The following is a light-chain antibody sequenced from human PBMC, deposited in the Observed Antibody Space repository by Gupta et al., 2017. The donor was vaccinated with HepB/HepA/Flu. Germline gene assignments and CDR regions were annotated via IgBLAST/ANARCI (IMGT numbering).Light chain of an antibody. J-gene: IGLJ2*01. CDR3: YSGDTSGNHLGL. CDR1: SLRGYY. Sequence: SSELTQDPAVSVVLVQTVRITCQGDSLRGYYATWYQKKPGQAPLLLIYVKNDRPSGIPDRFSGSNSGNTASLTITRAQAEDEADYYCYSGDTSGNHLGLFGGGTKLTV. CDR2: VKN. V-gene: IGLV3-19*01.